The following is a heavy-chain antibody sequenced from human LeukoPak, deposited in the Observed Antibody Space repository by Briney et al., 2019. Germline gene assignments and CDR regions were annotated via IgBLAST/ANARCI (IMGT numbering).Heavy chain of an antibody. CDR2: ISGSGGST. CDR1: GFTFSSYA. Sequence: PGGSLRLSCAASGFTFSSYAMSWVRQAPGKGLEWVSAISGSGGSTYYADSVKGRFTISRDNSKNTLYLQMNSLRAEDTAVYYCAKAVRRYCSGGSWDYYFDYWGQGTLVTVSS. CDR3: AKAVRRYCSGGSWDYYFDY. J-gene: IGHJ4*02. D-gene: IGHD2-15*01. V-gene: IGHV3-23*01.